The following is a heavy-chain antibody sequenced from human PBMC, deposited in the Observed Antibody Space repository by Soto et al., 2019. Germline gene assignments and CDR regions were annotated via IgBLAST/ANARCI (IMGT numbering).Heavy chain of an antibody. Sequence: QVQLVQSGAEVKKPGASVKVSCKASGYTFTSYAIHGVRLAPGQRLEWMGWINAGNGNTKYSQKFQDRVTITRDTSASTAYMELSSLRSEDTAVYYCARDLGGWPDYWGQGTLVTVSS. J-gene: IGHJ4*02. D-gene: IGHD6-19*01. V-gene: IGHV1-3*01. CDR2: INAGNGNT. CDR1: GYTFTSYA. CDR3: ARDLGGWPDY.